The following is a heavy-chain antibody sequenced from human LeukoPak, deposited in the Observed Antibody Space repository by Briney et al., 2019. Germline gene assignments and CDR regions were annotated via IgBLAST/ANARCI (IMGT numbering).Heavy chain of an antibody. D-gene: IGHD3-10*01. CDR1: GYTFTGYY. CDR2: INPNSGGT. J-gene: IGHJ3*02. Sequence: ASVEVSCKASGYTFTGYYMHWVRRAPGQGLEWMGWINPNSGGTNYAQKFQGRVTVTRDTSISTAYMELSRLRSDDTAVYYCASGGSSGSPYDAFDIWGQGTMVTVSS. V-gene: IGHV1-2*02. CDR3: ASGGSSGSPYDAFDI.